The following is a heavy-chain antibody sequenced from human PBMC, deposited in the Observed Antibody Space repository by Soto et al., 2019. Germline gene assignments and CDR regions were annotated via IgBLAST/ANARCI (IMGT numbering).Heavy chain of an antibody. V-gene: IGHV1-2*04. CDR2: INPNSGGT. D-gene: IGHD1-1*01. CDR1: GYTFTGYY. J-gene: IGHJ4*02. CDR3: ARRINDDRYYIDV. Sequence: GASVKVSCKASGYTFTGYYMHWVRQAPGQGLEWMGWINPNSGGTNYAQKFQGWVTMTRDTSISTAYMELSRLRSDDTAVYYCARRINDDRYYIDVWGKGTRVTVAS.